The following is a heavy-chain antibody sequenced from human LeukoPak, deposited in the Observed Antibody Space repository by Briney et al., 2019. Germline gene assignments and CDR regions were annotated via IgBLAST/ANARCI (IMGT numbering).Heavy chain of an antibody. CDR2: IYYSGST. V-gene: IGHV4-39*07. Sequence: SETLSLTCTVSGGTINSGDYCWVWIRQPPGKGLEWIGSIYYSGSTSYIPSLKSRVTMTVDTSKSQFSLKLSSVTAADTAVYFCARSPHIWFAERGWFDPWGQGTLVTVSS. CDR3: ARSPHIWFAERGWFDP. D-gene: IGHD3-10*01. J-gene: IGHJ5*02. CDR1: GGTINSGDYC.